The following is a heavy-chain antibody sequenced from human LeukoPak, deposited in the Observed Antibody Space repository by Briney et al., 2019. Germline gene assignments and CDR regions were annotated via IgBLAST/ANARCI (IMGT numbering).Heavy chain of an antibody. CDR3: ARGVAENGNPNYFDP. CDR1: GLIFSRYA. J-gene: IGHJ5*02. CDR2: VWSDGTRE. Sequence: GGSLRLSCAASGLIFSRYAMHWVRQAPGTGLEWVAVVWSDGTREYYIDSVKGRFTVSRDNSKNTLYLQMNSLRAEDTAVYSCARGVAENGNPNYFDPWGRGTLVTVSS. V-gene: IGHV3-33*01. D-gene: IGHD6-13*01.